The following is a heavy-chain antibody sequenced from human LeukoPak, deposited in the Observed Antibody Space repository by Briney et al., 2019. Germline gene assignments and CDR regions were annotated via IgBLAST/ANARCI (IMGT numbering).Heavy chain of an antibody. CDR3: AREVREVPH. J-gene: IGHJ4*02. Sequence: GGSLRLSCAVSGXTFSSYWMSWVRQAPGKGLEWVAKINQYGTEKYYVDSVKGRFTISRDNAKNSLYLQMNSLRAEDTAVYYCAREVREVPHWGQGTLVTVSS. CDR1: GXTFSSYW. V-gene: IGHV3-7*04. CDR2: INQYGTEK. D-gene: IGHD2-2*01.